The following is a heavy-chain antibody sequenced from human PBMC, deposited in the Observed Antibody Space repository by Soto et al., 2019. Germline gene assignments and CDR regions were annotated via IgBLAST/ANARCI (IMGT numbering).Heavy chain of an antibody. CDR2: IYYSGST. D-gene: IGHD6-13*01. V-gene: IGHV4-59*01. CDR1: NGSIRGYY. CDR3: ARAPWVSWSVYFYGVDV. Sequence: SETLSLTCTVSNGSIRGYYWSWIRQPPGKGLEWIGYIYYSGSTDYNPSLKSRVTMSIDTSKSQFSLNLSSLTAADMAVYYCARAPWVSWSVYFYGVDVWGQGTTVTVSS. J-gene: IGHJ6*02.